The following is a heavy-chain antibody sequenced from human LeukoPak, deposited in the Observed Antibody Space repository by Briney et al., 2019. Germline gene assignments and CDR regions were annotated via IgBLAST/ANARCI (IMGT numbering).Heavy chain of an antibody. CDR2: ISYDGSNK. D-gene: IGHD5-18*01. CDR3: ARGSGYSYAFTGRERTKSRLDY. CDR1: GFTFSNYA. J-gene: IGHJ4*02. Sequence: PGRSLRLSCAASGFTFSNYAMHWVRQAPGKGLEWVAVISYDGSNKYYADSVKGRFTISRDNSKNTLYLQMNSLRAEDTAVYYCARGSGYSYAFTGRERTKSRLDYGGQGTLVTVSS. V-gene: IGHV3-30*04.